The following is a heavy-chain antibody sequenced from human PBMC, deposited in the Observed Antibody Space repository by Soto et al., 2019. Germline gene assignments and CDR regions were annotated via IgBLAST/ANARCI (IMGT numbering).Heavy chain of an antibody. V-gene: IGHV3-7*01. CDR3: ARAGGYDFWSLFDP. CDR1: GFTFSNYW. Sequence: EVQLEESGGGLFQPGGSLRLSCVASGFTFSNYWMSWFRQAPGKGPEWVANIKQDGSEKNYVESVKGRFSISRDNAKNSLFLQMNSLRADDTAVYHCARAGGYDFWSLFDPWGQGTLVTVSS. J-gene: IGHJ5*02. CDR2: IKQDGSEK. D-gene: IGHD3-3*01.